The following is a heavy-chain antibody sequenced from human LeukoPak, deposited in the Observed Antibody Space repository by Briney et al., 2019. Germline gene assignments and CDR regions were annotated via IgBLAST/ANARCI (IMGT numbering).Heavy chain of an antibody. D-gene: IGHD6-13*01. CDR2: MYYSGSA. J-gene: IGHJ4*02. Sequence: SETLSLTCTVSGGSITDYYWSWIRHSSGKGLEWIGYMYYSGSAYYSPSLKTRVTISVDTSKNQFSLKLTSVTAADTAAYYCARSSFSSNWNLWGQGTLVTVSS. V-gene: IGHV4-59*08. CDR1: GGSITDYY. CDR3: ARSSFSSNWNL.